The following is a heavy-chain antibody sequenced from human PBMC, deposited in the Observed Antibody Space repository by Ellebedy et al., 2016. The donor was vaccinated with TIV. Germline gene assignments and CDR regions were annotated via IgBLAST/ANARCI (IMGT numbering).Heavy chain of an antibody. J-gene: IGHJ4*02. D-gene: IGHD4-17*01. CDR2: IYYSGST. CDR3: ARHSDYGDYVAY. CDR1: GGSISSYY. V-gene: IGHV4-59*08. Sequence: MPSETLSLTCTVSGGSISSYYWSWIRQPPGKGLEWIGYIYYSGSTNYNPSLKSRVTISVDTSKNQFSLKLSSVTAADTAVYYCARHSDYGDYVAYWGQGTLVTVSS.